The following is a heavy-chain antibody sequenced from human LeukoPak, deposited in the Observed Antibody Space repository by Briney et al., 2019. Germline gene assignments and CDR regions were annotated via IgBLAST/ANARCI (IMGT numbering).Heavy chain of an antibody. J-gene: IGHJ4*02. Sequence: PPETLSLTCAVSGSSISSDYYWGWIRQPPGKGLEWIGSISHGGSTYHSPSLKSRLTISVDTSKNQFSLNLSSVTAADTAVYYCAGAPYNFWSTYLDYWGQGTLVTVSS. CDR2: ISHGGST. D-gene: IGHD3-3*01. CDR3: AGAPYNFWSTYLDY. V-gene: IGHV4-38-2*01. CDR1: GSSISSDYY.